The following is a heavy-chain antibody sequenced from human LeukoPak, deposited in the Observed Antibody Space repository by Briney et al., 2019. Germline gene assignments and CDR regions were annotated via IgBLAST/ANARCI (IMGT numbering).Heavy chain of an antibody. CDR2: ISGSGGST. CDR3: AKDAHVLLWFGELLPGAFDI. CDR1: GFTFSSYA. Sequence: GGSLRLSCAASGFTFSSYAMSWVRQAPGKGLEWVSAISGSGGSTYYADSVKGRFTISRDNSKNTLYLQMDSLRAEDTAVYYCAKDAHVLLWFGELLPGAFDIWGQGTMVTVSS. V-gene: IGHV3-23*01. J-gene: IGHJ3*02. D-gene: IGHD3-10*01.